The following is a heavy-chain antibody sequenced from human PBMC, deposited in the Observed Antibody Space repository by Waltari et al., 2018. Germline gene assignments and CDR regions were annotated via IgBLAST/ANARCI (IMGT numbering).Heavy chain of an antibody. CDR1: GFTFGDYA. V-gene: IGHV3-49*04. D-gene: IGHD3-10*01. CDR2: IRSKAYGGTT. J-gene: IGHJ4*02. CDR3: TSPFRGVNYFDY. Sequence: EVQLVESGGGLVQPGRSLRLSCTASGFTFGDYAMSWVRQAPGKGLEWVGFIRSKAYGGTTEYAASVKGRFTISRDDSKSIAYLQMNSLKTEDTAVYYCTSPFRGVNYFDYWGQGTLVIVSS.